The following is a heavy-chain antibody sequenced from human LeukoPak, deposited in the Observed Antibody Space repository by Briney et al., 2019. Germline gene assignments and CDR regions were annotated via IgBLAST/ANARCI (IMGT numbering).Heavy chain of an antibody. CDR1: GGSISSGSYY. Sequence: SETLSLTCTVSGGSISSGSYYWSWIRQPAGKGLEWIGRIYTSGSTNYNPSLKSRVTISVDTSKNQFSLKLSSVTAADTAVYYCVRATEDSYCGGDCSWGYWGQGTLVTVSS. CDR3: VRATEDSYCGGDCSWGY. J-gene: IGHJ4*02. CDR2: IYTSGST. D-gene: IGHD2-21*01. V-gene: IGHV4-61*02.